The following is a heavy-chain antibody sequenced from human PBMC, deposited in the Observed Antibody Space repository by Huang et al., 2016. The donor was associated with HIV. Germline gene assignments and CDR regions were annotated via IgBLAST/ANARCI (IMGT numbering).Heavy chain of an antibody. D-gene: IGHD3-16*01. CDR1: GFSLNHKGVG. Sequence: QITLKESGPTVIKPTQTLTLTCGFSGFSLNHKGVGLGWIRQPPGKALEWLVLIYWDDDKRCTPSLKNRITSTKDTTKNQGVVTMTNLDPMDTGTYYCAHIGRLGNYYMDVWGNGTTVTVSS. CDR2: IYWDDDK. CDR3: AHIGRLGNYYMDV. J-gene: IGHJ6*03. V-gene: IGHV2-5*02.